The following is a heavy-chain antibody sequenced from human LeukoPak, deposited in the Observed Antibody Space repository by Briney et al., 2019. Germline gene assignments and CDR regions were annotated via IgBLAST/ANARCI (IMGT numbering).Heavy chain of an antibody. CDR3: ARSQSQSGSYRYYFAY. CDR2: VYYGGNS. J-gene: IGHJ4*02. D-gene: IGHD3-16*02. CDR1: GVSVGSAGYY. V-gene: IGHV4-61*08. Sequence: SETLSLTCSVSGVSVGSAGYYWTWIRQPPGKGLEWIGYVYYGGNSNYNPILKSRVTMSLDPSNNQFSLKLSSVTAADTAVYCCARSQSQSGSYRYYFAYWGQGTLVAVSS.